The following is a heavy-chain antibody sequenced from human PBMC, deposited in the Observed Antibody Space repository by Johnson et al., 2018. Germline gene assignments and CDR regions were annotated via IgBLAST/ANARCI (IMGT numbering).Heavy chain of an antibody. V-gene: IGHV3-33*01. D-gene: IGHD3-10*01. J-gene: IGHJ3*02. CDR1: GFTFSRYG. CDR3: ATEAGAAAFDI. Sequence: VQLVESGGGVVQPGRSLRLSCAASGFTFSRYGMHWVRQAPGKGLEWVAVIWRDGRTKDYTDSVKGRFTISRDNSNHMLYLQMNSLRAEDTAMFYCATEAGAAAFDIWGQGTMVTVSS. CDR2: IWRDGRTK.